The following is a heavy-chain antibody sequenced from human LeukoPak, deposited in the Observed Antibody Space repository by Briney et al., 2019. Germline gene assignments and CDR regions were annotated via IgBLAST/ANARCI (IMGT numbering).Heavy chain of an antibody. V-gene: IGHV4-59*01. J-gene: IGHJ6*03. Sequence: KPSETLPLTCTVSGGSISSYYWSWIRQPPGKGLEWIGYIYYSGSTNYNPSLKSRVTISVGTSKNQFSLKLSSVTAADTAVYYCAGGYSYGSTYYYMDVWGKGTTVTISS. CDR1: GGSISSYY. CDR2: IYYSGST. D-gene: IGHD5-18*01. CDR3: AGGYSYGSTYYYMDV.